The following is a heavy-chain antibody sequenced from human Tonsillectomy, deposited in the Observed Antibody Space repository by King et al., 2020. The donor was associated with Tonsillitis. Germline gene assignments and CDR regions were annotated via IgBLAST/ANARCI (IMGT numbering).Heavy chain of an antibody. CDR1: GYIFATYW. CDR2: IYPGDSET. D-gene: IGHD2-2*01. V-gene: IGHV5-51*03. Sequence: VQLVESGAEVKKPGESLKISCKGSGYIFATYWIGWVRQMPGKGLEWMGIIYPGDSETRYSSSFQGQVTMSADKSSSTAYLQWSSLKASDTAMYYCARSVVPAAIEYFQHWGQGTLVTVSS. CDR3: ARSVVPAAIEYFQH. J-gene: IGHJ1*01.